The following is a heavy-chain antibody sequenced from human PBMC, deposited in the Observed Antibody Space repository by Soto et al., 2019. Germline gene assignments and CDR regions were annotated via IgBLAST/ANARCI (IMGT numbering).Heavy chain of an antibody. J-gene: IGHJ4*02. CDR3: AREGGYVDY. CDR2: IDESGDS. CDR1: GGPIRSSSHC. Sequence: AETLSLTCTVSGGPIRSSSHCWVWIRQSPGTGLEWIGSIDESGDSYYNPSLKSRVTISVDTSKNQFSLKLISVTGADSAIYYCAREGGYVDYWGQGTLVTVSS. D-gene: IGHD1-1*01. V-gene: IGHV4-39*02.